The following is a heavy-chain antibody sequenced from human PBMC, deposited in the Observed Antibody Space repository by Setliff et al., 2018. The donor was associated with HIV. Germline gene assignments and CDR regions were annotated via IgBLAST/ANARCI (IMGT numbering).Heavy chain of an antibody. CDR3: ARLQDWWFDP. Sequence: GGSLRLSCAASGFTFSSYSMNWVRQAPGKGLEWVSSISSSSSYIYYADSVKGRFTISRDNAKNSLYLQMNSLRAEDTAVYYCARLQDWWFDPWGQGTLGTVSS. V-gene: IGHV3-21*01. CDR2: ISSSSSYI. CDR1: GFTFSSYS. J-gene: IGHJ5*02. D-gene: IGHD2-15*01.